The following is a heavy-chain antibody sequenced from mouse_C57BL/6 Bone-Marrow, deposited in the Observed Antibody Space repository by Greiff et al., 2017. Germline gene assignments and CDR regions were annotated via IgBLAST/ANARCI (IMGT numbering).Heavy chain of an antibody. CDR2: MRDVGSYT. CDR3: ARVPYYYGFDY. Sequence: EVKLMESGGGLVKPGGSLKLSCAASGFTFSSYAMSWVRQTPEKRLEWVATMRDVGSYTYYPDNVKGRFTISRYNAKNNLYLQMSHLKSEDTAMYYCARVPYYYGFDYWGQGTTLTVSS. V-gene: IGHV5-4*03. J-gene: IGHJ2*01. D-gene: IGHD1-1*01. CDR1: GFTFSSYA.